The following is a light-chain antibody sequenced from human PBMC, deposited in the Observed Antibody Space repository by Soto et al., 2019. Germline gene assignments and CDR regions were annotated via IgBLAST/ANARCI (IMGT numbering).Light chain of an antibody. CDR3: QSYDSSLSGWV. Sequence: QSALTQPASVSGSPGQSITISCTGTTSDVGGYSFVSWYQLHPGKAPKLMIYEVSNRPSGVSNRFSGSKSGNTASLTITGLQAEDEADYYCQSYDSSLSGWVFGGGTKLTVL. V-gene: IGLV2-14*01. J-gene: IGLJ3*02. CDR1: TSDVGGYSF. CDR2: EVS.